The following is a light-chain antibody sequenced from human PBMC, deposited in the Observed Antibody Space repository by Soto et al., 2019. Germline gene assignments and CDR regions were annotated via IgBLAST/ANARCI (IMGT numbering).Light chain of an antibody. CDR3: QQSYSTPRT. CDR2: AAS. J-gene: IGKJ1*01. Sequence: DIQMTQSPSSLSASVGDIVTVTCRASQSIGTSLNWYQQKAGKAPRVLIYAASSLQSGVPSRFSGSGSGTDFTLTISSLQPEDFATYYCQQSYSTPRTFGQGTKVDIK. V-gene: IGKV1-39*01. CDR1: QSIGTS.